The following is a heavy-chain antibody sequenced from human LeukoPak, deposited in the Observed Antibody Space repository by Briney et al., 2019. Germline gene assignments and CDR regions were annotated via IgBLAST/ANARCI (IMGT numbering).Heavy chain of an antibody. CDR3: AREGTYDYGDYYFDY. Sequence: PSETLSLTCAVSGGSISSGGYSWSRIRQPPGKGLEWIGYIYHSGSTYYNPSLKSRVTISVDRSKNQFSLKLSSVTAADTAVYYCAREGTYDYGDYYFDYWGQGTLVTVSS. CDR1: GGSISSGGYS. D-gene: IGHD4-17*01. CDR2: IYHSGST. J-gene: IGHJ4*02. V-gene: IGHV4-30-2*01.